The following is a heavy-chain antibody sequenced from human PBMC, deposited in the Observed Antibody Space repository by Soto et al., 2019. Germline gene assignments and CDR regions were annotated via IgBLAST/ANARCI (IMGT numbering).Heavy chain of an antibody. V-gene: IGHV4-59*01. CDR3: AIVDVKTAMVLPYFDY. CDR1: GGSISSYY. CDR2: IYYSGST. J-gene: IGHJ4*02. Sequence: PSETLSLTCTVSGGSISSYYWSWIRQPPGKGLEWIGYIYYSGSTNYNPSLKSRVTISVDTSKNQFSLKLSSVTAADTAVYYCAIVDVKTAMVLPYFDYWGQGTLVTVSS. D-gene: IGHD5-18*01.